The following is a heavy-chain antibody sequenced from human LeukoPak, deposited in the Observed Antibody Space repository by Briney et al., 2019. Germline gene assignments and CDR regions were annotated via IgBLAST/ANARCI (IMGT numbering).Heavy chain of an antibody. J-gene: IGHJ6*03. CDR2: INWNGGST. Sequence: GGSLRLSCAASGFTFSNYAMSWVRQAPGKGLDWVSGINWNGGSTGYADSVNGRFTIYRDNAKNSLYLQMHSLRAEDTALYYCARDLTGYSSGWYYYYYMDVWGKGTTVTVSS. V-gene: IGHV3-20*04. CDR3: ARDLTGYSSGWYYYYYMDV. D-gene: IGHD6-19*01. CDR1: GFTFSNYA.